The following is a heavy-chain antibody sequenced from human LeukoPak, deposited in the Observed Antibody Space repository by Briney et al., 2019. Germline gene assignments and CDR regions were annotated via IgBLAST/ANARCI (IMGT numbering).Heavy chain of an antibody. V-gene: IGHV3-9*01. J-gene: IGHJ4*02. Sequence: PGRSLRLSCAASGFTFDDYAMHWVRQAPGKGLEWVSGISWNSGSIGYADSMKGRFTISRDNAKNSLYLQMNSLRAEDTALYYCAKDIRAGDDSSGYYYDYWGQGTLVTVSS. CDR3: AKDIRAGDDSSGYYYDY. CDR1: GFTFDDYA. CDR2: ISWNSGSI. D-gene: IGHD3-22*01.